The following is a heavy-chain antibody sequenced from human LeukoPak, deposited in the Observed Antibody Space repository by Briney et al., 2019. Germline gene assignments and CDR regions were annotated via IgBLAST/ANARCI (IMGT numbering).Heavy chain of an antibody. D-gene: IGHD6-13*01. V-gene: IGHV3-9*01. CDR3: AKDTAAGTVRFDAFDI. CDR2: ISWNSGSI. Sequence: QPGGSLRLSCAASGFTFDDYAMHWVRQAPGKGLEWVSGISWNSGSIGYADSVKGRFTISRDNAKNSLYLQMNSLRAEDTALYYCAKDTAAGTVRFDAFDIWGQGTMVTVSS. CDR1: GFTFDDYA. J-gene: IGHJ3*02.